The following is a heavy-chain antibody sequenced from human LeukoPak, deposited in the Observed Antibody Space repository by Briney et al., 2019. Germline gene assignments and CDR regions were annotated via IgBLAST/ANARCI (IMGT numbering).Heavy chain of an antibody. J-gene: IGHJ6*02. CDR3: ARSDFWSGYYTGGMDV. CDR2: MNPNSGNT. D-gene: IGHD3-3*01. Sequence: GASVKVSCKASGYTFTSYDINWVRQATGQGLEGMGWMNPNSGNTGYAQKFQGRVTMTRNTSISTAYMELSSLRSEDTAVYYCARSDFWSGYYTGGMDVWGQGTTVTVSS. V-gene: IGHV1-8*01. CDR1: GYTFTSYD.